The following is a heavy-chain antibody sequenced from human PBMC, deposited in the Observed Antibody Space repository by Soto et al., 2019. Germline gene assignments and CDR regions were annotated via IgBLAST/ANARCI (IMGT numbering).Heavy chain of an antibody. CDR1: GGSISSYY. CDR3: ARDRGRDYDYVWGSYKSGWFDP. Sequence: SETLSLTCTVSGGSISSYYWSWIRQPAGKGLEWIGRIYTSGSTNYNPSLKSRVTMSVDTSKNQFSLKLSSVTAADTAVYYCARDRGRDYDYVWGSYKSGWFDPWGQGTLVTSPQ. V-gene: IGHV4-4*07. CDR2: IYTSGST. D-gene: IGHD3-16*01. J-gene: IGHJ5*02.